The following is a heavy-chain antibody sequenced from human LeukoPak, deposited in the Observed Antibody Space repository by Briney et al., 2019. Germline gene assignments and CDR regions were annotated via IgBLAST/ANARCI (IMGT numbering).Heavy chain of an antibody. CDR2: IYSGGST. D-gene: IGHD1-26*01. V-gene: IGHV3-66*01. CDR3: TRELEGATTF. Sequence: GGSLRLSCAASGFTVSSNYMSWVRQAPGKGLEWVSLIYSGGSTYYADSVKGRFAISRDDSKSIAYLQMNSLKTEDTAVYYCTRELEGATTFWGQGTLVTVSS. CDR1: GFTVSSNY. J-gene: IGHJ4*02.